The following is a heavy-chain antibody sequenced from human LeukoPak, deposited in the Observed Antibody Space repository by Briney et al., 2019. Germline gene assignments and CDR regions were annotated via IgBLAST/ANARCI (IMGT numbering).Heavy chain of an antibody. CDR1: GYTFSDYH. J-gene: IGHJ4*02. CDR3: EREKAGPADY. V-gene: IGHV3-11*01. Sequence: GGSLRLSCAASGYTFSDYHMTWIRQPRGKGLQWGSYISSSGSTTYYADSVKGRFTISRDNAGNALYLQMNSLSAEDPALYYCEREKAGPADYWGQGTLVTVSS. CDR2: ISSSGSTT. D-gene: IGHD1-14*01.